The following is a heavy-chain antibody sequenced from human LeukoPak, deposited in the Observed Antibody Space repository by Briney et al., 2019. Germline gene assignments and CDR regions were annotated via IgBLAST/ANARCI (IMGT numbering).Heavy chain of an antibody. CDR3: ARYTSNVVGKRHYFDY. J-gene: IGHJ4*02. CDR2: ISSSSSYI. V-gene: IGHV3-21*01. Sequence: EGSLRLSCAASGFTFSSYSMNWVRQAPGKGLEWVSSISSSSSYIYYADSVKGRFTISRDNAKNSLYLQMNSLRAEDTAVYYCARYTSNVVGKRHYFDYWGQGTLVTVSS. D-gene: IGHD1-26*01. CDR1: GFTFSSYS.